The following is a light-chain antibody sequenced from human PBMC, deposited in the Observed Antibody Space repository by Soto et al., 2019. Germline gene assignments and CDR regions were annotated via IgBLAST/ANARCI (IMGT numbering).Light chain of an antibody. Sequence: QSALTQPPSASGSPGQSVTISCTGTSSDIGAYNYVSWYQQHPGKAPKLMIHEVSKRPSGVPDRFSGSKSGNTASLTVSGLGVGEEADYSGSSYEGSNDRGGCGGGPNLPVL. V-gene: IGLV2-8*01. CDR2: EVS. J-gene: IGLJ3*02. CDR3: SSYEGSNDRGG. CDR1: SSDIGAYNY.